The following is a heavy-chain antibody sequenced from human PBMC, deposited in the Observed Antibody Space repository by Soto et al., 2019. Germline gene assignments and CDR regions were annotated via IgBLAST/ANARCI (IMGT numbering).Heavy chain of an antibody. CDR2: IYYSGST. Sequence: SETLSLTCTVSGGSISSYYWSWIRQPPGKGLEWIGYIYYSGSTNYNPSLKSRVTISVDTSKNQFSLKLSSVTAADTAVYYCARGIVATIEQYFDYWGQGTLVTVSS. CDR3: ARGIVATIEQYFDY. J-gene: IGHJ4*02. V-gene: IGHV4-59*01. D-gene: IGHD5-12*01. CDR1: GGSISSYY.